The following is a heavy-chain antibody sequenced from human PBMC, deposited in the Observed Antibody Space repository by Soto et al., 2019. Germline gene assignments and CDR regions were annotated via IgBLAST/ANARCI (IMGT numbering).Heavy chain of an antibody. D-gene: IGHD3-16*02. J-gene: IGHJ6*03. V-gene: IGHV3-15*01. CDR3: TTGPLLSGRMITFGGVVVPPYYYYYMDV. CDR2: IKSKTDGGTT. Sequence: EVQLVESGGGLVKPGGSLRLSCAASGFTFSNAWMSWVRQAPGKGLEWVGRIKSKTDGGTTDYAAPVKGRFTISRDDSKNTLYLQMNSLKTEDTDVYYCTTGPLLSGRMITFGGVVVPPYYYYYMDVWGKGTTVTVSS. CDR1: GFTFSNAW.